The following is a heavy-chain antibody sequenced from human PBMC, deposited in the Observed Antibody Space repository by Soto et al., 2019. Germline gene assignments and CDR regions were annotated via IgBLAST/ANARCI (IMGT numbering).Heavy chain of an antibody. D-gene: IGHD3-22*01. CDR2: IIPIFGTA. Sequence: ASVKVSCKASGGTFSSYAISWVRQAPGQGLEWMGGIIPIFGTANYAQKFQGRVTITADESTSTAYMELSSLRSEDTAVYYCASRNFDSSGYYLVHYGMDVWGQGTTVTVSS. V-gene: IGHV1-69*13. J-gene: IGHJ6*02. CDR1: GGTFSSYA. CDR3: ASRNFDSSGYYLVHYGMDV.